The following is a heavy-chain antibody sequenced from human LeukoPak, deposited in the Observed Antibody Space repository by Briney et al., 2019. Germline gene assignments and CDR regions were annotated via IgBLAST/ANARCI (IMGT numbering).Heavy chain of an antibody. J-gene: IGHJ4*02. V-gene: IGHV4-34*01. CDR1: GGSFSGFY. CDR3: ARGKKRQGLYDY. Sequence: SETLSLTCAVYGGSFSGFYSSCIPHPPEKGLAWIGEISHNGGPNYNPSFESRVTISVDTSKNQFSLNLTSLTAADTAVYYCARGKKRQGLYDYWGPGTLATVSS. CDR2: ISHNGGP.